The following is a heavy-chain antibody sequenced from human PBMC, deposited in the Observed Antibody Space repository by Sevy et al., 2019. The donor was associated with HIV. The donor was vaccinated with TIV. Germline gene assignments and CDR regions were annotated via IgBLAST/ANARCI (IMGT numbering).Heavy chain of an antibody. J-gene: IGHJ4*02. CDR1: GFTFSGYA. CDR3: ARDRVSQFDY. CDR2: IWYDGSNK. Sequence: GGSLRLSCAASGFTFSGYAMHWVRQAPGKGLEWVAVIWYDGSNKYYADSVKGRFTISRDNSKNTLYLQMNSLRAEDTAVYYCARDRVSQFDYWGQGTLVTVSS. D-gene: IGHD6-13*01. V-gene: IGHV3-33*01.